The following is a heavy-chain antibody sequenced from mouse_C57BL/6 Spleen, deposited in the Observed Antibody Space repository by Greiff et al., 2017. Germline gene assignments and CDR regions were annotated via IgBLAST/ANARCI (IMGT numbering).Heavy chain of an antibody. J-gene: IGHJ1*03. V-gene: IGHV1-55*01. Sequence: QVQLQQPGAELVKPGASVKMSCKASGYTFTSYWITWVKQRPGQGLEWIGDIYPGSGSTNYNEKFKSKATLTVDTSSSTAYMQLSSLTSEDSAVYYCARSGDYSNFYWYFDVWGTGTTVTVSS. CDR2: IYPGSGST. CDR3: ARSGDYSNFYWYFDV. D-gene: IGHD2-5*01. CDR1: GYTFTSYW.